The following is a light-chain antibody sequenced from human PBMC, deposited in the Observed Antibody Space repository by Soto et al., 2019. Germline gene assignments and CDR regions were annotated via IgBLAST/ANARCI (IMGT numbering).Light chain of an antibody. V-gene: IGLV2-14*01. Sequence: QSVLTQPASVSGSPVPSITISCTGTRRDVGGYNYVSWYQQYPGKSPKLLIYEVTHRPSGVSNRFSGSKSGNTASLTISGLQAEDEADYYCSSYTISNTLPFVFGTGTKVTVL. CDR3: SSYTISNTLPFV. J-gene: IGLJ1*01. CDR2: EVT. CDR1: RRDVGGYNY.